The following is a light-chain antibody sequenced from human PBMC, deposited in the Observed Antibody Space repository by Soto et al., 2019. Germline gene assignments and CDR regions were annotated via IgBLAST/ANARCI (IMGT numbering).Light chain of an antibody. CDR3: QQSNG. V-gene: IGKV1-5*01. CDR2: DAS. J-gene: IGKJ2*01. Sequence: DIQMTQSPSILSASVGDRVTITCRATQNINTWLAWYQQKPGKAPKMLIYDASRLQNGVPSRFSGSGSGTQFTLISSSLQPDDFATYYCQQSNGFGPGTKLDVK. CDR1: QNINTW.